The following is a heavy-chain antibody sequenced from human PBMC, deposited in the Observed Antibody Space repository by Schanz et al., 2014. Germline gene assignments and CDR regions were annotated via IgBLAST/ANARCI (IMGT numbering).Heavy chain of an antibody. CDR3: AKGRFGELSAFDI. V-gene: IGHV3-11*04. J-gene: IGHJ3*02. CDR1: GFPFSDYF. CDR2: IGNGGVTI. Sequence: QVQLVDSGGGLVKPGGSLRLSCTASGFPFSDYFMAWIRQPPGRALEWVSYIGNGGVTIYYADSVKGRFTISRDNSKNSLYLEMNSLRAEDTALYYCAKGRFGELSAFDIWGQGTLVTVSS. D-gene: IGHD3-10*01.